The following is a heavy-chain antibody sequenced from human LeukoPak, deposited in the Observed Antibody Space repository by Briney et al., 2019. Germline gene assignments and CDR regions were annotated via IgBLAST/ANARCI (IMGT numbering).Heavy chain of an antibody. J-gene: IGHJ3*02. D-gene: IGHD2-21*02. CDR2: INHSGST. CDR3: ASPLAYCGGDCYPDAFDI. V-gene: IGHV4-34*01. CDR1: GGSFSGYY. Sequence: PSETLSLTCAVYGGSFSGYYWRWIRQPPGKGLEWIGEINHSGSTNYNPSLKSRVTISVDTSKNQFSLKLSSVTAADTAVYYCASPLAYCGGDCYPDAFDIWGQGTMVTVSS.